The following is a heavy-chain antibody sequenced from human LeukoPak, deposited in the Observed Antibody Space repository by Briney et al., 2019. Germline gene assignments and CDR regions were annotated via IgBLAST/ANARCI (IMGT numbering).Heavy chain of an antibody. Sequence: GGSLGLSCAASGFTFNNYAMRWVRQTPGKGLEWVSAIASGGSTFYADSVKGRFTISRDNSKNTIYLQMNSLRAEDTAVYYCAKSRDGYKVHEAEWGQGTLVTVSS. D-gene: IGHD5-24*01. CDR3: AKSRDGYKVHEAE. CDR1: GFTFNNYA. V-gene: IGHV3-23*01. CDR2: IASGGST. J-gene: IGHJ4*02.